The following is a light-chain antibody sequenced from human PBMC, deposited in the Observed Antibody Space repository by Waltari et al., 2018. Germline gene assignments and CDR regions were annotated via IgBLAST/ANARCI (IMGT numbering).Light chain of an antibody. V-gene: IGKV1-5*03. Sequence: DIPMTQSPSTLSASVGDRVTITCRARQLLSNWLAWYQQKTGKAPKVLIYKASTLESVVPSRFSGSGSGTEFTLNSSSLQPDDFATYYCQQYRNWWTFGQGTKVEIK. J-gene: IGKJ1*01. CDR3: QQYRNWWT. CDR1: QLLSNW. CDR2: KAS.